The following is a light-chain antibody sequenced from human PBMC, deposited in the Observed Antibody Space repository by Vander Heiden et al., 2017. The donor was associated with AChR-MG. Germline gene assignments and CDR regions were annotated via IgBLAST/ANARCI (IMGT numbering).Light chain of an antibody. CDR3: QVWDSSSVI. J-gene: IGLJ2*01. CDR2: YDR. Sequence: SYVLTQSPSVSVAPGKAARITCRGVNLGVTSTHWHQQRPGQAPVLVMNYDRDRPSEIPERFSGSNSGNTATLTMDRAEDGDEADYYCQVWDSSSVIFGGGTRLTVL. CDR1: NLGVTS. V-gene: IGLV3-21*04.